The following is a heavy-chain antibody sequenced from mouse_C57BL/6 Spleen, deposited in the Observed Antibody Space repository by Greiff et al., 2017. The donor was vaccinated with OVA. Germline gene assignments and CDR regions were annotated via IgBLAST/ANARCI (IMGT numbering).Heavy chain of an antibody. J-gene: IGHJ4*01. CDR2: ISSGGDYI. Sequence: EVHLVESGEGLVKPGGSLKLSCAASGFTFSSYAMSWVRQTPEKRLEWVAYISSGGDYIYYADTVKGRFTISRDNARNTLYLQMSSLKSEDTAMYYCTREGRGYAMDYWGQGTSVTVSS. V-gene: IGHV5-9-1*02. CDR3: TREGRGYAMDY. CDR1: GFTFSSYA.